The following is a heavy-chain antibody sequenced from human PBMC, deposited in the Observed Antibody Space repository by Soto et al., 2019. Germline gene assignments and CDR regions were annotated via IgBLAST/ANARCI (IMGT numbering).Heavy chain of an antibody. CDR2: INPDNVNT. Sequence: QVQLVQSGAEVRKPGASVNISCRASGFSFSDNLINWVRQAPGQSLEWMGWINPDNVNTRYSQTFQARVTISRHSSASIAYVEVSDLTSEDTAVDYCARDIRSVGPRANDAFDVWGQGTMVTVSS. CDR1: GFSFSDNL. D-gene: IGHD4-17*01. J-gene: IGHJ3*01. V-gene: IGHV1-3*01. CDR3: ARDIRSVGPRANDAFDV.